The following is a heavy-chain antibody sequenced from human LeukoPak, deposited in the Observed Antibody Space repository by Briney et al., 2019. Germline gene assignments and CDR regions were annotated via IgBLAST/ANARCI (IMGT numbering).Heavy chain of an antibody. CDR2: IKQDGSEK. CDR1: GFTFSSYW. V-gene: IGHV3-7*03. D-gene: IGHD1-26*01. Sequence: GGSLRLSCAASGFTFSSYWMSWVRQVPGKGLEWVANIKQDGSEKYYVDSVKGRFTISRDNAKNSLYLRMNSLRAEDTAMYYCARADRDWGWELLVDYWGQGTLVTVSS. J-gene: IGHJ4*02. CDR3: ARADRDWGWELLVDY.